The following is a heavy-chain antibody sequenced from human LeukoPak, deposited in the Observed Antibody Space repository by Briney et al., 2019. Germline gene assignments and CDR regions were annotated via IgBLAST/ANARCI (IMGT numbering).Heavy chain of an antibody. V-gene: IGHV1-18*01. CDR3: ARDGHRMYYYESSDYRFDS. D-gene: IGHD3-22*01. J-gene: IGHJ4*02. CDR2: ISAYNGNT. CDR1: GYTFTSYG. Sequence: GALVKVSCKASGYTFTSYGISWVRQAPGQGLEWMGWISAYNGNTKYAQKLQGRVTMTRDTSTSTAYMELRSLRSDDTAVYYCARDGHRMYYYESSDYRFDSWGQGTLVTVSS.